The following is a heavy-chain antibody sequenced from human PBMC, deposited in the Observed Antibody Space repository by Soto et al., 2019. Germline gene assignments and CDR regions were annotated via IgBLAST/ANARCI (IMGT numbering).Heavy chain of an antibody. CDR2: IYPGDSET. Sequence: PGESLKISCQCSGYTFSNFWIAWVRQLPGKGLEYMGIIYPGDSETRYSPFFHGKVTISADRSIGTAYLQWSSLEASDSAFYFCARSPRNSPYFDYWGQGALVTVSS. CDR3: ARSPRNSPYFDY. V-gene: IGHV5-51*01. J-gene: IGHJ4*02. CDR1: GYTFSNFW. D-gene: IGHD5-18*01.